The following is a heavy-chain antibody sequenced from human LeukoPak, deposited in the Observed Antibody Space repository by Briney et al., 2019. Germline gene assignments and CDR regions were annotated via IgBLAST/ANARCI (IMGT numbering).Heavy chain of an antibody. CDR1: GFTFSNYE. Sequence: GGSLRLSCAASGFTFSNYEMNWVRQAPGKGLEWVSYISSPGSTIYYADSVKGRFTISRDNAKNSLYLQMNSLRAEDTAAYYCAGEPPVDYWGQGTLVTVSS. CDR3: AGEPPVDY. J-gene: IGHJ4*02. V-gene: IGHV3-48*03. CDR2: ISSPGSTI. D-gene: IGHD4-17*01.